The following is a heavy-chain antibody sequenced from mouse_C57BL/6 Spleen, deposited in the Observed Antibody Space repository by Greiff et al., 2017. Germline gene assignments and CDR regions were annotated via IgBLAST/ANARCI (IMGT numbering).Heavy chain of an antibody. Sequence: EVHLVESEGGLVQPGSSMKLSCTASGFTFSDYYMAWVRQVPEKGLEWVANINYDGSSTYYLDSLKSRFIISRDNAKNILYLQMSSLKSEDTATYYCARGNYGSSYAYFDVWGTGTTVTVSS. CDR3: ARGNYGSSYAYFDV. CDR2: INYDGSST. D-gene: IGHD1-1*01. CDR1: GFTFSDYY. V-gene: IGHV5-16*01. J-gene: IGHJ1*03.